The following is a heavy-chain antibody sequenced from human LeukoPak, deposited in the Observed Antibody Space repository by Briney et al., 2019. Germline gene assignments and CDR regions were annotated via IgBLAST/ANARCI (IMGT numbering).Heavy chain of an antibody. CDR2: IYYSGST. Sequence: SETLSLTCTVSGGSISSYYWSWIRQPPGKGLEWIGYIYYSGSTNYNPSLKSRVTISVDTSKNQFSLKLSSVTAADTAVYYCARVGGGSWYIYYYGMDVWGQGTTVTVSS. CDR1: GGSISSYY. V-gene: IGHV4-59*01. D-gene: IGHD6-13*01. CDR3: ARVGGGSWYIYYYGMDV. J-gene: IGHJ6*02.